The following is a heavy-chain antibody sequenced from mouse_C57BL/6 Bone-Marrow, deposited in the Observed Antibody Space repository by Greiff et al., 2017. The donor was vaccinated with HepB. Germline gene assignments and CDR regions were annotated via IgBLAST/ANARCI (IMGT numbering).Heavy chain of an antibody. D-gene: IGHD2-3*01. V-gene: IGHV1-55*01. Sequence: VQLQQPGAELEKPGASVKMSCKASGYTFTSYWITWVKQRPGQGLEWIGDIYPGSGSTNYNEKFKSKATLTVDTSSSTAYMQLSSLTSEDSAVYYCATDGYYLWYFDVWGTGTTVTVSS. CDR2: IYPGSGST. J-gene: IGHJ1*03. CDR1: GYTFTSYW. CDR3: ATDGYYLWYFDV.